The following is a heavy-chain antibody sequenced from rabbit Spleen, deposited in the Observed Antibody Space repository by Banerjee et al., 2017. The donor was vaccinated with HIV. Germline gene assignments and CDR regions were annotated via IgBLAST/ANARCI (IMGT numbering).Heavy chain of an antibody. D-gene: IGHD8-1*01. CDR3: ARDAGTSFSTYGMDL. Sequence: QEQLVESGGGLVQPGGSLKLSCKASGFDFSVYGVSWVRQAPGKGLEWIACIYGSSSGSTYYASWARGRFTISKTSSTMATLQMTSLTAADTATYFCARDAGTSFSTYGMDLWGQGTLVTVS. V-gene: IGHV1S45*01. CDR1: GFDFSVYG. J-gene: IGHJ6*01. CDR2: IYGSSSGST.